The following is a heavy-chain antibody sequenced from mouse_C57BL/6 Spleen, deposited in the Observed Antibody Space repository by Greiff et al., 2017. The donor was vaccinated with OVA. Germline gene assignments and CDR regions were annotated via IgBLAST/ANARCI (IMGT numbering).Heavy chain of an antibody. Sequence: EVHLVESEGGLVQPGSSMKLSCTASGFTFSDYYMAWVRQVPEKGLEWVANINYDGSSTYYLDSLKSRFIISRDNAKNILYLQMSSLKSADTATYYCARGGSGYRAMDYWGQGTSVTVSS. V-gene: IGHV5-16*01. J-gene: IGHJ4*01. D-gene: IGHD3-2*02. CDR1: GFTFSDYY. CDR3: ARGGSGYRAMDY. CDR2: INYDGSST.